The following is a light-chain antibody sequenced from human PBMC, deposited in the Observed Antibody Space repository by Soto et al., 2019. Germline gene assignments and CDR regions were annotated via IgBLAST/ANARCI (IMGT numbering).Light chain of an antibody. J-gene: IGKJ1*01. CDR2: GAS. CDR3: QQYNSYWT. Sequence: EIVLTQSPGTLSLSPGERATLSCRASQSVASNNLAWYHQKPGQSPRLLIYGASSRATGIPDRFTGSGSGTDFILTISRLEPEDFATYYCQQYNSYWTFGQGTKV. CDR1: QSVASNN. V-gene: IGKV3-20*01.